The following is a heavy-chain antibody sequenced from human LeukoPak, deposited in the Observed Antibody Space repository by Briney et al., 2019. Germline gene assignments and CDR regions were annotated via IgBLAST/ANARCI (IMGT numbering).Heavy chain of an antibody. Sequence: PSETLSLTCSVSGYSISSGYYWGWIRQPPGKGLEWIGSIYHSGSTYYNPSLKGRVTISVDTSKNQFSLKLSSVTAADTAVYYCARVSRDWFDPWGQGTLVTVSS. CDR2: IYHSGST. J-gene: IGHJ5*02. CDR3: ARVSRDWFDP. CDR1: GYSISSGYY. V-gene: IGHV4-38-2*02.